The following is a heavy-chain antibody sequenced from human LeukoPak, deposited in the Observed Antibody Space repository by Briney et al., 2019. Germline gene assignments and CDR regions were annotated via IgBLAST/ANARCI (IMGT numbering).Heavy chain of an antibody. V-gene: IGHV3-66*01. Sequence: GGSLRLSCAASGFTVSNTYMSWVRQAPGKGLDWVSVIYSGGSTYYADSVKGRFTISRDNSKNTLYLQMNSLRAEDTAVYYCARDRYSSSWYSFDYWGQGTLVTVSS. CDR3: ARDRYSSSWYSFDY. CDR1: GFTVSNTY. CDR2: IYSGGST. J-gene: IGHJ4*02. D-gene: IGHD6-13*01.